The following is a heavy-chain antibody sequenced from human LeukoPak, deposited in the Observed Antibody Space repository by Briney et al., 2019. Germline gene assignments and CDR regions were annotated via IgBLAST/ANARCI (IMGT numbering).Heavy chain of an antibody. CDR1: GFNLSSYG. CDR2: IWYDGSKK. V-gene: IGHV3-33*01. CDR3: ARGSDILTGPDV. D-gene: IGHD3-9*01. J-gene: IGHJ6*02. Sequence: GGSLRLSCAASGFNLSSYGMHWVRQPPGKGLEGVAVIWYDGSKKYYADSVKGRFTISRDNSKNTLYLQMNSLRAEDTAVYYCARGSDILTGPDVWGQGTTVTVSS.